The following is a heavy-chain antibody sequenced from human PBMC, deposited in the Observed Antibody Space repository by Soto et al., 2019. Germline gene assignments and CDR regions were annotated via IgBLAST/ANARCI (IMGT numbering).Heavy chain of an antibody. CDR1: GGSISSSNW. D-gene: IGHD1-26*01. J-gene: IGHJ6*02. CDR2: IYHSGST. CDR3: ARDRTETWEPTEEGGMGV. V-gene: IGHV4-4*02. Sequence: SETLSLTCAVSGGSISSSNWWSWVRQPPGKGLEWIGEIYHSGSTNYNPSLKSRVTISVDKSKNQFSLKLSSVTAADTAVYYCARDRTETWEPTEEGGMGVWGQGTTVTVSS.